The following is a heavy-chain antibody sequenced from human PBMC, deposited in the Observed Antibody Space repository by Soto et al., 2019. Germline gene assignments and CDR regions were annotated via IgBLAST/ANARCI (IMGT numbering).Heavy chain of an antibody. D-gene: IGHD2-15*01. V-gene: IGHV4-30-2*01. J-gene: IGHJ5*02. Sequence: SETLSLTCAVSGGSISSTTHYSWGWIRQPPGQGLEWIGYIYDTGNTYYNPSLKSRVTISLDRSQNQFDLKMKSVTAADTAVYYCVRGSSGVWNYFDPWGQGIPVTVSS. CDR2: IYDTGNT. CDR3: VRGSSGVWNYFDP. CDR1: GGSISSTTHYS.